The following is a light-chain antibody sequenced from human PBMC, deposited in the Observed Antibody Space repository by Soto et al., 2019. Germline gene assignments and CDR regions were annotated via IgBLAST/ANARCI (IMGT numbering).Light chain of an antibody. J-gene: IGKJ1*01. CDR1: QSVSSS. V-gene: IGKV3-15*01. CDR3: QQYNNWPQT. Sequence: EIVLTQSPVTLSLSPGERATLSCRASQSVSSSRLAWYRQKPGQAPRLLIYGASTRATGIPARFSGSGSGTEFTLTISSLQSEDFAVYYCQQYNNWPQTFGQGTKVDIK. CDR2: GAS.